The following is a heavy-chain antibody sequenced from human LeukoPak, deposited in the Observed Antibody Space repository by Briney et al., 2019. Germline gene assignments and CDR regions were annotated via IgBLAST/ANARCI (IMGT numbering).Heavy chain of an antibody. J-gene: IGHJ3*02. CDR1: GFTFSNYG. CDR2: ISGSGGST. CDR3: AKWEGYYYDSSGYALTYAFDI. V-gene: IGHV3-23*01. Sequence: LAGGSLRLSCAASGFTFSNYGMSWVRQAPGKGLEWVSAISGSGGSTYYADSVKGRFTISRDNSKNTLYLQMNSLRAEDTAVYYCAKWEGYYYDSSGYALTYAFDIWGQGTMVTVSS. D-gene: IGHD3-22*01.